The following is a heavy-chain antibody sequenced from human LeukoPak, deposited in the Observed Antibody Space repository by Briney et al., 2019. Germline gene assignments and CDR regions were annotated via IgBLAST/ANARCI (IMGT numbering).Heavy chain of an antibody. CDR3: ASQDSSGWYESWFDP. V-gene: IGHV3-30-3*01. CDR2: ISYDGSNK. Sequence: QPGRSLRLSCAASGFTFSSYAMHWVRQAPGKGLEWVAVISYDGSNKYYADSVKGRFTIPRDNSKNTLYLQMNSLRAEDTAVYYCASQDSSGWYESWFDPWGQGTLVTVSS. CDR1: GFTFSSYA. D-gene: IGHD6-19*01. J-gene: IGHJ5*02.